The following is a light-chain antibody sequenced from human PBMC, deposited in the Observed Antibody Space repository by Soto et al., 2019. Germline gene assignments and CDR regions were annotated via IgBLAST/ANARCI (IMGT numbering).Light chain of an antibody. CDR1: SSDVGSYNL. V-gene: IGLV2-23*02. Sequence: QSVLTQPASVSGSPGQSITISCTGTSSDVGSYNLVSWYQQHPGKAPKLMIYEVSKRPSGVSNHFSGSKSGNTASLTISGLQAEDEADYYCCSSARSSTHVFGTGTKLTVL. CDR2: EVS. J-gene: IGLJ1*01. CDR3: CSSARSSTHV.